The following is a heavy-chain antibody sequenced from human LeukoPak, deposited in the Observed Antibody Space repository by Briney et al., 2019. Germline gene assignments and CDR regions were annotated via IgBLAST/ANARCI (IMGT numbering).Heavy chain of an antibody. J-gene: IGHJ5*02. D-gene: IGHD3-3*01. CDR2: IIPILGIA. CDR3: ARDWGGLRFLEWSHKGYWFDP. Sequence: GASVKVSCKASGGTFSSYTISWVRQAPGQGLEWMGRIIPILGIANYAQKFQGRVTITADKSTSTAYMELSSLRSEDTAVYYCARDWGGLRFLEWSHKGYWFDPWGQGTLVTVSS. V-gene: IGHV1-69*04. CDR1: GGTFSSYT.